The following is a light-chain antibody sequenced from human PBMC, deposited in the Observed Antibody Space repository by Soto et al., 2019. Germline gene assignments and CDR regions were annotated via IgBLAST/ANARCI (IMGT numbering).Light chain of an antibody. Sequence: QSVLTQPPSVSGAPGQRVTISCTGSSSNIGAHYDVHWYQQLPGTAPKLLISGDNNRPSGVPDRFSGSKSGTSASLAITGLQAEDEADYYCQSYDSSLSGSWVFGGGTKLTVL. CDR3: QSYDSSLSGSWV. CDR2: GDN. V-gene: IGLV1-40*01. CDR1: SSNIGAHYD. J-gene: IGLJ3*02.